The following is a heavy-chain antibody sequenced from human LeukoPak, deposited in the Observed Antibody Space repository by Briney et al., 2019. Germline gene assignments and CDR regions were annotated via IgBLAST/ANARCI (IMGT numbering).Heavy chain of an antibody. CDR2: IRRSSSTI. D-gene: IGHD3-9*01. J-gene: IGHJ4*02. CDR3: AKGQDYDILTGYYPQSIYFDY. Sequence: QPGGSLRLSCAASGFTFSSYSMSWVRQAPGKGLEWVSYIRRSSSTIFYADSVKGRFTISRDNAKNSLYLQMNSLRAEDTGVHYCAKGQDYDILTGYYPQSIYFDYWGQGTLVTVSS. CDR1: GFTFSSYS. V-gene: IGHV3-48*01.